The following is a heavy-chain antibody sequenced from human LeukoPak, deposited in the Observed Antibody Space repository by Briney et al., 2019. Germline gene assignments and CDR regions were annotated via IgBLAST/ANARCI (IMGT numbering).Heavy chain of an antibody. CDR3: ARNQIGSYTIFGVDGDY. V-gene: IGHV1-46*01. Sequence: ASVKVSCKASGYTFTSYYMHWVRQAPGQGLEWMGIINPSGGSTSYAQKFQGRVTMTEDTSTDTAYMELRSLRSDDTAVYYCARNQIGSYTIFGVDGDYWGQGTLVTVSS. CDR1: GYTFTSYY. CDR2: INPSGGST. D-gene: IGHD3-3*01. J-gene: IGHJ4*02.